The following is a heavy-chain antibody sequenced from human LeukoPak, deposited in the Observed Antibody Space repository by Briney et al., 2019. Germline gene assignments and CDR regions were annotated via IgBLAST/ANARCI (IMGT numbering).Heavy chain of an antibody. CDR2: INPNSGGT. CDR3: ARDLRMATIIDHTQQ. D-gene: IGHD5-24*01. J-gene: IGHJ1*01. Sequence: ASVKVSCKASGYTFTGYYMHWVRQAPGQGLEWMGWINPNSGGTNYAQKFQGRVTMTRDTSISTAYMEPSRLRSDDTAVYYCARDLRMATIIDHTQQWGQGTLVTVPS. CDR1: GYTFTGYY. V-gene: IGHV1-2*02.